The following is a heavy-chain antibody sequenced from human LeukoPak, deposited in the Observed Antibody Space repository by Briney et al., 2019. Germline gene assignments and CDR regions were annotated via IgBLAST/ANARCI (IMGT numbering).Heavy chain of an antibody. CDR3: AIRGGKCSGGSCYFFDY. J-gene: IGHJ4*02. CDR1: GFTFSSYG. D-gene: IGHD2-15*01. V-gene: IGHV3-33*01. Sequence: GGSLRLSCAASGFTFSSYGMHWVRQAPGKRLGWVAVIWCDGSNKYYVDSVKGRFTISRDNAHNSLYLQMNSMRDEDTAVYYCAIRGGKCSGGSCYFFDYWGQGTLVSVFS. CDR2: IWCDGSNK.